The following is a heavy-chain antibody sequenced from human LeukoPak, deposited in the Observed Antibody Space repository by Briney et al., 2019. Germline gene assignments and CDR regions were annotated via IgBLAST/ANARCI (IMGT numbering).Heavy chain of an antibody. J-gene: IGHJ4*02. CDR2: ISAYNGNT. D-gene: IGHD6-6*01. Sequence: ASVKVSCKASGYTFADYYIHWVRQAPGQGLEWMGWISAYNGNTNYAQKLQGRVTMTTDTSTSTAYMELRSLRSDDTAVYYCARDTGYSSSNNFDYWGQGTLVTVSS. V-gene: IGHV1-18*04. CDR3: ARDTGYSSSNNFDY. CDR1: GYTFADYY.